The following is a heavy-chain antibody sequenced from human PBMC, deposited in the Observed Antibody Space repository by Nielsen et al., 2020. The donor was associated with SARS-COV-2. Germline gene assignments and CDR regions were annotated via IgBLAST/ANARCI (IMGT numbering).Heavy chain of an antibody. Sequence: ASVKASCKVPGDTLTQLSMHWVRQAPGKGLEWMGEFAPQDGETTYAQKFQGRITMTEDPSIDTAYLNLSSLSSDDTAVYYCATDSPFGVVIYALAHWGQGTLVTVSS. J-gene: IGHJ4*02. D-gene: IGHD3-3*01. V-gene: IGHV1-24*01. CDR1: GDTLTQLS. CDR2: FAPQDGET. CDR3: ATDSPFGVVIYALAH.